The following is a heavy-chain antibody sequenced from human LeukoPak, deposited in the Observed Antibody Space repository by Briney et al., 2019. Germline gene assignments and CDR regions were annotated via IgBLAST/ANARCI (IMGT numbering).Heavy chain of an antibody. CDR2: MNPSSGNT. CDR3: ARGTAWELLGD. V-gene: IGHV1-8*03. Sequence: GASVKVSCKASGYTFTSYDINWVRQATGQGLEWMGWMNPSSGNTGYAQKFQGRATITRNTSISTAYMELSSLRSEDTAVYYCARGTAWELLGDWGQGTLVTVSS. D-gene: IGHD1-26*01. J-gene: IGHJ4*02. CDR1: GYTFTSYD.